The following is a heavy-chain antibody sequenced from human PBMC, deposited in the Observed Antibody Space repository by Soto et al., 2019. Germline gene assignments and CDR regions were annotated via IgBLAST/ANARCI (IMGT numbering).Heavy chain of an antibody. CDR2: IKQDGSEK. Sequence: EVQLVESGGGLVQPGGSLSLSCAASGFTFSTYWMSWVRQAPGKGLEWVANIKQDGSEKYYVDSVKGRFTISRDNAENSLYLEMNSLRAEDTAVYYCARDKNVCWSGYYPYYFDYWGQVTLVTVSS. J-gene: IGHJ4*02. CDR3: ARDKNVCWSGYYPYYFDY. V-gene: IGHV3-7*01. D-gene: IGHD3-3*01. CDR1: GFTFSTYW.